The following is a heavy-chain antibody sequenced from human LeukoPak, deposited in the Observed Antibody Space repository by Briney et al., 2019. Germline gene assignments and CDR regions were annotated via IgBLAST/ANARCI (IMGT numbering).Heavy chain of an antibody. CDR1: GSTFSDYG. CDR3: AKVESSAMAVDV. D-gene: IGHD5-18*01. Sequence: GGSLRLSCGASGSTFSDYGMHWVRQAPGKGLEWVSAISGSGGSTYYADSVKGRFTISRDNSKNTLYLQMNGLRAEDTAVYYCAKVESSAMAVDVWGQGTTVTVSS. CDR2: ISGSGGST. V-gene: IGHV3-23*01. J-gene: IGHJ6*02.